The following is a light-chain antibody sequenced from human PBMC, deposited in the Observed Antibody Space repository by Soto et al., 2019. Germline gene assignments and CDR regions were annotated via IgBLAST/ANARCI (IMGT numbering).Light chain of an antibody. CDR2: GAS. J-gene: IGKJ1*01. CDR1: QSVSSN. CDR3: QQYNNWPPGT. V-gene: IGKV3-15*01. Sequence: EIVMTQSPATLSVSPGERATLSCRASQSVSSNLAWYHQKPGQAPRLLIYGASTRVTGIPARFSGSGSGTEFTLTTSRLQSEDFAVYYCQQYNNWPPGTFGQGTKVEIK.